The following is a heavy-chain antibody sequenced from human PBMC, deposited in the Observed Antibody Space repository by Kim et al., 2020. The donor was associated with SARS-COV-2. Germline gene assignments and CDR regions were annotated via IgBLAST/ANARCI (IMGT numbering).Heavy chain of an antibody. V-gene: IGHV4-39*01. J-gene: IGHJ4*02. Sequence: NPSLNGRVTLSVDTSKNQFSLKLTSVTAADTAVYYCARRRGYASGRYPLDYWGQGTLVTVSS. D-gene: IGHD6-19*01. CDR3: ARRRGYASGRYPLDY.